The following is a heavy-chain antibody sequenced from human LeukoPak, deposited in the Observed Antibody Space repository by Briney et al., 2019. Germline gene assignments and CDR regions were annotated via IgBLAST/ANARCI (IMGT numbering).Heavy chain of an antibody. Sequence: SETLSLTCTVSGDSISPISSSTYYWGWIRQAPGKGPEWIGSLYYGENAHYNPSLKSRATLSVDTSNYQFSLKLTSVTAADAAVYFCARQLPTAAADTRGYFDYWGQGAVVTVSS. CDR2: LYYGENA. V-gene: IGHV4-39*01. J-gene: IGHJ4*02. CDR1: GDSISPISSSTYY. D-gene: IGHD6-25*01. CDR3: ARQLPTAAADTRGYFDY.